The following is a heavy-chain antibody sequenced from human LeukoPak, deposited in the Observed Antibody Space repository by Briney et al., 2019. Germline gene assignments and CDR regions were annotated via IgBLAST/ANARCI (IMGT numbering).Heavy chain of an antibody. D-gene: IGHD3-9*01. CDR1: GFTFSNYW. Sequence: GGSLRLSCATSGFTFSNYWMSWVRQAPGKGLKWVANIKQDGSEKYYVDSVKGRFTISRDNAKNSLYLQMNSLRAEDTAVYYCARVSDILTGYYPWAFDIWGQGTMVTVSS. CDR2: IKQDGSEK. J-gene: IGHJ3*02. V-gene: IGHV3-7*01. CDR3: ARVSDILTGYYPWAFDI.